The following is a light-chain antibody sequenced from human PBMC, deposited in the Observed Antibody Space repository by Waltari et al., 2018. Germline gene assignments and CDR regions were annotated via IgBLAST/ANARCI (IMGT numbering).Light chain of an antibody. J-gene: IGLJ1*01. Sequence: QSALTQPASVSGSPGQSITISCTGTSSDVGSYNLVSWYQQHPGKAPKLMIYEVTERPSGVSNRFPGSKSDNTASLTISGLQAEDEADYYCCSHAGSSIYVFGTGTKVTIL. CDR3: CSHAGSSIYV. V-gene: IGLV2-23*02. CDR2: EVT. CDR1: SSDVGSYNL.